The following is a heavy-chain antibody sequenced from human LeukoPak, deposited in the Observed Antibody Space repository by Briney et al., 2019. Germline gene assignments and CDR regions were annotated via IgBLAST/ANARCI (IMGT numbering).Heavy chain of an antibody. CDR1: GYSISSGYY. D-gene: IGHD5-24*01. Sequence: SETLSLTCAVSGYSISSGYYWGSIRQPPAKGLEWIGSIYHSGSTYYNPSLKSRVTISVDTSKNQFSLKLSSVTAADTAVYYCARVPVVEMATISDYWGQGTLVTVSS. CDR2: IYHSGST. V-gene: IGHV4-38-2*01. J-gene: IGHJ4*02. CDR3: ARVPVVEMATISDY.